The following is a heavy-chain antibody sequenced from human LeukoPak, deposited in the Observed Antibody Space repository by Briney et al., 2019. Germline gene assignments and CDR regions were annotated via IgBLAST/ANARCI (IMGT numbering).Heavy chain of an antibody. J-gene: IGHJ4*02. CDR1: GFTFSGSP. CDR2: IKTKANSYAT. D-gene: IGHD2-15*01. CDR3: IRLSNIHCSGGSCYFDY. V-gene: IGHV3-73*01. Sequence: GGSLKLSCAASGFTFSGSPMHWVRQASGKGLEWVGRIKTKANSYATAYAASVKGRFTISRDDSKNTAYLQMNSLKTEDTAVYYCIRLSNIHCSGGSCYFDYWGQGTLVTVSS.